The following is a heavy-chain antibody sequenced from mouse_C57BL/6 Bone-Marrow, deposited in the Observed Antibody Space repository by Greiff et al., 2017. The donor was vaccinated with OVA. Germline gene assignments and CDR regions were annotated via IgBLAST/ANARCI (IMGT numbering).Heavy chain of an antibody. CDR2: INPYNGGT. V-gene: IGHV1-19*01. CDR3: ARWLLYYFDY. J-gene: IGHJ2*01. Sequence: EVQLQQSGPVLVKPGASVKMSCKASGYTFTDYYMNWVKQSHGKSLEWIGVINPYNGGTSYNQKFKGKATLTVDKSSSTAYMELNSLTSEDSAVYYCARWLLYYFDYWGQGTTLTVSS. D-gene: IGHD2-3*01. CDR1: GYTFTDYY.